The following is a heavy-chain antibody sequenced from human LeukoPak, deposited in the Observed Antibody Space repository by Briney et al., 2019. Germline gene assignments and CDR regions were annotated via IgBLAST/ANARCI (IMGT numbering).Heavy chain of an antibody. J-gene: IGHJ3*02. CDR2: ISYDGSNK. CDR3: ARGHDAFDI. V-gene: IGHV3-30-3*01. CDR1: GFTFSSYA. Sequence: PGRSLRLSCAASGFTFSSYAMHWVRQAPGKGLEWVAVISYDGSNKYYADSVKGRFTISRDNSKNTLYLQKHSLRAEDTAVYYCARGHDAFDIWGQGTMVTVSS.